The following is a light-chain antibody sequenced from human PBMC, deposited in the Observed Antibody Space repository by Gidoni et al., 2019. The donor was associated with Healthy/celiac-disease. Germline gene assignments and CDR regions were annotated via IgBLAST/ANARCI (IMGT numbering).Light chain of an antibody. CDR3: QQRSNWPGLAWT. Sequence: EIVLTQSPATLSLSPGERATLSCRASQSVSSYLAWYQQKPGQAPRLLIYDASNRATGIPARFSGSGSGTDFTLTISSLEPEDFAVYYCQQRSNWPGLAWTFGGGTKVEIK. CDR1: QSVSSY. J-gene: IGKJ4*01. V-gene: IGKV3-11*01. CDR2: DAS.